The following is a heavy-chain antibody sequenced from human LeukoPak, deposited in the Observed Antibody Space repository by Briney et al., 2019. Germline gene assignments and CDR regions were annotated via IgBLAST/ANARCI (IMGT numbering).Heavy chain of an antibody. CDR2: IYPGDSDT. CDR1: GYSFTSYW. CDR3: ARHESGPYFDY. V-gene: IGHV5-51*01. J-gene: IGHJ4*02. Sequence: GESLKISCKGSGYSFTSYWIGWVRQMPGKGLECMGIIYPGDSDTKYSPSFQGQVTISADRSISTAYLQWSSLKASDTAMYYCARHESGPYFDYWGQGTLVTVSS.